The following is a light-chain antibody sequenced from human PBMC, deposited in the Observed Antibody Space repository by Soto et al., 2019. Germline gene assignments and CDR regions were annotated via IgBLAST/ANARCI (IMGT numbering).Light chain of an antibody. J-gene: IGKJ2*01. CDR1: QSISSY. CDR3: HQSYSTPQYT. V-gene: IGKV1-39*01. CDR2: AAS. Sequence: DIQMTQSPSSLSASVGDRVTITCRASQSISSYLNWYQQKPWKAPKLLIYAASSLQSGVPSRFSGSGSGTDFTLTISSLQPEDFATYYCHQSYSTPQYTFGQGTKLEIK.